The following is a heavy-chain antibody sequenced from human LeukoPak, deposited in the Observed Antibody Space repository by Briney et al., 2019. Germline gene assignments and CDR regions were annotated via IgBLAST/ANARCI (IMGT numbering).Heavy chain of an antibody. V-gene: IGHV3-21*01. J-gene: IGHJ4*02. CDR2: ISSSSSYI. Sequence: PGGSLRLSCAASGFTFSSYSMTWVRQAPGKGLEWVSSISSSSSYIYYADSVKGRFTISRDNAKNSLYLQMNSLRAEDTAVYYCARDHPAAGMSDYWGQGTLVTVSS. D-gene: IGHD6-13*01. CDR1: GFTFSSYS. CDR3: ARDHPAAGMSDY.